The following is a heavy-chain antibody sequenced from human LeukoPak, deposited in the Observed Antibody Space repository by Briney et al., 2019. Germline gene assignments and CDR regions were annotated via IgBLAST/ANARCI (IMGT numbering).Heavy chain of an antibody. D-gene: IGHD5-12*01. V-gene: IGHV1-69*01. CDR3: ARDRGYSGYDYGSATDY. CDR2: IIPIFGTA. Sequence: SVKVSCKASGGTFSSYAISWVRQAPGQGLEWMGGIIPIFGTANYAQKFQGRVTITADESTSTAYMELRSLRSDDTAVYYCARDRGYSGYDYGSATDYWGQGTLVTVSS. CDR1: GGTFSSYA. J-gene: IGHJ4*02.